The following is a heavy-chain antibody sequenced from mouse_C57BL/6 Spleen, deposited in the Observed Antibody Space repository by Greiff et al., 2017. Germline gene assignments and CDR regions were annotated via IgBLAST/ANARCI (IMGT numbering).Heavy chain of an antibody. D-gene: IGHD2-2*01. CDR3: ARKGDGYDVYYAMDY. V-gene: IGHV1-81*01. CDR1: GYTFTSYG. Sequence: VQLQQSGAELARPGASVKLSCKASGYTFTSYGISWVKQRTGQGLEWIGEFYPRSGNTYYNEKFKGKATLTADKSSSTAYMELRSLTSEDSAVYFCARKGDGYDVYYAMDYWGQGTSVTVSS. J-gene: IGHJ4*01. CDR2: FYPRSGNT.